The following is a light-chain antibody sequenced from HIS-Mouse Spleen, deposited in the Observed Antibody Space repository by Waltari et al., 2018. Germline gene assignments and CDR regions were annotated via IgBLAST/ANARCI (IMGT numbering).Light chain of an antibody. J-gene: IGLJ2*01. CDR1: SSDVGGYNY. CDR3: SSYTSSSTLVV. CDR2: DVS. Sequence: QSALTQPASVSGSPGQSITISCTGTSSDVGGYNYFSWYQQHPGKAPRLMIDDVSNRPSGVSNRFSGSKSGNTASLTISGLQAEDEADYYCSSYTSSSTLVVFGGGTKLTVL. V-gene: IGLV2-14*03.